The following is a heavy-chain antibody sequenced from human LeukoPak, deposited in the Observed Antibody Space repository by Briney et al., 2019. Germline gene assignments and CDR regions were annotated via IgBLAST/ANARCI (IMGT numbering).Heavy chain of an antibody. CDR1: GFSFSSYE. J-gene: IGHJ4*02. CDR3: ARDTRHYYESSRYIRIEGSQDFDY. Sequence: PGGSLRLSCVASGFSFSSYEMNWVRQAPGKGLEWISYITASGTLTHYADSVEGRFTISRDNAKNSLFLQMNSLRAEDTAVYYCARDTRHYYESSRYIRIEGSQDFDYWGQGTLVTVSS. D-gene: IGHD3-22*01. V-gene: IGHV3-48*03. CDR2: ITASGTLT.